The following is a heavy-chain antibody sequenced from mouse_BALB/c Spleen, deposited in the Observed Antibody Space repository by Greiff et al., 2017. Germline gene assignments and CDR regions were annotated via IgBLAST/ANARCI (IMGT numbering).Heavy chain of an antibody. CDR3: ARRGVRQVDAMDY. Sequence: EVQLMESGPGLVKPSQSLSLTCTVSGYSITSDYVWYWIRQLPGNKLEWMGYISYSGSTNYNPSLKSRISITRDTSNNQFFLQLNPVTTEDTATYCGARRGVRQVDAMDYWGQGTSVTVSS. CDR2: ISYSGST. J-gene: IGHJ4*01. V-gene: IGHV3-2*02. CDR1: GYSITSDYV. D-gene: IGHD2-14*01.